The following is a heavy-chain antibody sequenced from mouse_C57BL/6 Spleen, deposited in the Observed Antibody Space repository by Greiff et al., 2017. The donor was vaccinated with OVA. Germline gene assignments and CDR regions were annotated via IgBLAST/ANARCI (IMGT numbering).Heavy chain of an antibody. CDR1: GYTFTSYW. Sequence: QVHVKQPGAELVKPGASVKMSCKASGYTFTSYWITWVKQRPGQGLEWIGDIYPGSGSTNYNEKFKSKATLTVDTSSSTAYMQLSSLTSEDSAVYYCARGSIYDGYYGDYWGQGTTLTVSS. V-gene: IGHV1-55*01. D-gene: IGHD2-3*01. CDR3: ARGSIYDGYYGDY. CDR2: IYPGSGST. J-gene: IGHJ2*01.